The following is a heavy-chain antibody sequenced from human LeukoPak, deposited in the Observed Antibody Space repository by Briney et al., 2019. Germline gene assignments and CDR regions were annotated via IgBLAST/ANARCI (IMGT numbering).Heavy chain of an antibody. CDR1: GYTFTDYY. CDR2: INVKSGGT. CDR3: ARVVEGVAPAAIVYWFDP. J-gene: IGHJ5*02. V-gene: IGHV1-2*02. D-gene: IGHD2-2*02. Sequence: ASVKVSCKAFGYTFTDYYMHWVRQAPGQGLEWMGWINVKSGGTNYAQNFQGRVTMTRGTSISTAYMELSRLRSDDTAVYYCARVVEGVAPAAIVYWFDPWGQGTLVTVSS.